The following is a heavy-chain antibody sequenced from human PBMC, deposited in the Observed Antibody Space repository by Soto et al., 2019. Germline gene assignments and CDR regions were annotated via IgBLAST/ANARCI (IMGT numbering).Heavy chain of an antibody. V-gene: IGHV3-9*01. Sequence: GGSLRLSCAASGFTFDDYAMHWVRQAPGKGLEWVSGISWNSGSIGYADSVKGRFTISRDNAKNSLYLQMNSLRAEDTALYYCAKDSGGYSYGYYYYYGMDVWGQGTTVTVSS. CDR1: GFTFDDYA. CDR2: ISWNSGSI. CDR3: AKDSGGYSYGYYYYYGMDV. J-gene: IGHJ6*02. D-gene: IGHD5-18*01.